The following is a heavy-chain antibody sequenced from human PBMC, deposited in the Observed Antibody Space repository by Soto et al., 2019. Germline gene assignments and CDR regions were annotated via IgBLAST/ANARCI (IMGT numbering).Heavy chain of an antibody. D-gene: IGHD6-13*01. CDR3: ARDLIIAAAGYYYYYGMDV. Sequence: PSETLSLTCPVSGGYISSGGYYWSWIRQHPGKGLEWIGYIYYSGSTYYNPSLKSRVTISVDTSKNQFSLKLSSVTAADTAVYYCARDLIIAAAGYYYYYGMDVWGQGTTVTVSS. CDR1: GGYISSGGYY. V-gene: IGHV4-31*03. J-gene: IGHJ6*02. CDR2: IYYSGST.